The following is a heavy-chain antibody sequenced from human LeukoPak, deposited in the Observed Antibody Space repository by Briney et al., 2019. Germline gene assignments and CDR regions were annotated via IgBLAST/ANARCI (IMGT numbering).Heavy chain of an antibody. D-gene: IGHD3-22*01. CDR3: AKPWSSGYYYAAFDV. Sequence: GGSLRLSCAASGFTFDDYGMSWVRQAPGKGLEWVSGINWNGGSTGYADSVKGRFTISRDNAKNSLYLQMNSLRAEDTALYYCAKPWSSGYYYAAFDVWGQGTMVTVSS. CDR1: GFTFDDYG. CDR2: INWNGGST. V-gene: IGHV3-20*04. J-gene: IGHJ3*01.